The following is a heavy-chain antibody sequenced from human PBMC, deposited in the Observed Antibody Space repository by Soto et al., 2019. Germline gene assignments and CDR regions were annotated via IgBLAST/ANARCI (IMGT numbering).Heavy chain of an antibody. Sequence: EVQLVESGGGLVKPGGSLRLSCAASGFTFSSYSMNWVRQAPGKGLEWVSSISSSSSYIYYADSVKGRFTISRDNAKNSLYRQMNSLRAADTAVYYCARGLHCSGGSCVFDYWGQGTLVTVSS. CDR3: ARGLHCSGGSCVFDY. J-gene: IGHJ4*02. CDR1: GFTFSSYS. CDR2: ISSSSSYI. V-gene: IGHV3-21*01. D-gene: IGHD2-15*01.